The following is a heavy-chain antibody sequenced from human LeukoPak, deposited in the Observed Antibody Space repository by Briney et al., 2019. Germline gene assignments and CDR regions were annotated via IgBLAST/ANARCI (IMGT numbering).Heavy chain of an antibody. CDR2: IIPIFGTA. CDR1: GGTFSSYA. D-gene: IGHD1-20*01. J-gene: IGHJ3*02. Sequence: SVKVSCKASGGTFSSYAISWVRQAPGQGLEWMGGIIPIFGTANYAQKFQGRVTITTDESTSTAYMELRSLRSDDTAVYYCARPSLTGTTLFRAFDIWGQGTMVTVSS. V-gene: IGHV1-69*05. CDR3: ARPSLTGTTLFRAFDI.